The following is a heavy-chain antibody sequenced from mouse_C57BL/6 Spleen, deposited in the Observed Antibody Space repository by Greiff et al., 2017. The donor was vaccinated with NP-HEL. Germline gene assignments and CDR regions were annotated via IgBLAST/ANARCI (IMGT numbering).Heavy chain of an antibody. J-gene: IGHJ3*01. V-gene: IGHV2-3*01. D-gene: IGHD2-2*01. Sequence: VKLVESGPGLVAPSQSLSITCTVSGFSLTSYGVSWVRQPPGKGLEWLGVIWGDGSTNYHSALISRLSISKDNSKSQVFLKLNSLQTDDTATYYCAKSLYGYGGAWFAYWGQGTLVTVSA. CDR1: GFSLTSYG. CDR2: IWGDGST. CDR3: AKSLYGYGGAWFAY.